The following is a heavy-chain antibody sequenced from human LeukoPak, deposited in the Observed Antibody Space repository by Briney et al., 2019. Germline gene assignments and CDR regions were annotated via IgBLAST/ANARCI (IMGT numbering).Heavy chain of an antibody. V-gene: IGHV3-23*01. CDR1: GFTFSSYA. CDR2: ISGSGGST. J-gene: IGHJ6*02. D-gene: IGHD2-15*01. Sequence: PGGSLRLSCAASGFTFSSYAMSWVRQAPGKGLEWVSAISGSGGSTYYADSVKGRFTISRDNSKNTLYLQMNSLRAEDTAVYYCARDRGISYGMDVWGQGTTVTVSS. CDR3: ARDRGISYGMDV.